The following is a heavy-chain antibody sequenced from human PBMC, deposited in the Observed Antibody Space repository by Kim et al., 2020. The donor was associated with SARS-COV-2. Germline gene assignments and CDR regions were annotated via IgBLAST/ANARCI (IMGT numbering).Heavy chain of an antibody. Sequence: KGRFTVSRDNSKNTLFLQMNSLRAEDTAIYYCAKAGEPYYYDSSGFYFDSWGQGALVTVSS. J-gene: IGHJ4*02. CDR3: AKAGEPYYYDSSGFYFDS. V-gene: IGHV3-23*01. D-gene: IGHD3-22*01.